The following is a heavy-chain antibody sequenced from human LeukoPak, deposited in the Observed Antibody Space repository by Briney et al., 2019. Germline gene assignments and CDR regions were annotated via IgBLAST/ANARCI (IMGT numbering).Heavy chain of an antibody. CDR3: ASSKSSSWYPFYFDF. CDR1: GYSFTSYW. D-gene: IGHD6-13*01. Sequence: GESLQISCKGSGYSFTSYWIGWVRPMPGKGLEWMGIIYPGDSDTRYSPSFQGQVTISADKSFSTAYLQWSSLKASDTAIYYCASSKSSSWYPFYFDFWGQGTLVTVSS. J-gene: IGHJ4*02. V-gene: IGHV5-51*01. CDR2: IYPGDSDT.